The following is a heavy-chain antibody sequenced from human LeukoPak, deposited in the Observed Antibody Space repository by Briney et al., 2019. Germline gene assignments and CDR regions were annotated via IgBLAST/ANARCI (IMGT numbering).Heavy chain of an antibody. V-gene: IGHV4-39*01. J-gene: IGHJ4*02. CDR1: GASTSRISYN. Sequence: SETLSPTCTVSGASTSRISYNCGWIRQPPGKGLEWIGSIYYSGSTYYNPSLKSRVTMSVDTSKNQFSLKLSSVTAADTAVYYCARLGVVGATYSDYWGQGTPVTVSS. CDR2: IYYSGST. CDR3: ARLGVVGATYSDY. D-gene: IGHD1-26*01.